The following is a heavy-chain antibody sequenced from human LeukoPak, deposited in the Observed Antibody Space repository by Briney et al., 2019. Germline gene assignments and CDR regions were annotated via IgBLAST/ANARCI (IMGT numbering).Heavy chain of an antibody. V-gene: IGHV1-69*06. D-gene: IGHD2-2*01. CDR1: GGTFSSYA. CDR2: IIPIFGTA. Sequence: GASVTVSFKASGGTFSSYAISWVRQAPGPGLEWMGGIIPIFGTANYAQKFQGRVTITADKSTSTAYMELSSLRSEDTAVYYCASADCSSTSCYAYNWFDPWGQGTLVTVSS. CDR3: ASADCSSTSCYAYNWFDP. J-gene: IGHJ5*02.